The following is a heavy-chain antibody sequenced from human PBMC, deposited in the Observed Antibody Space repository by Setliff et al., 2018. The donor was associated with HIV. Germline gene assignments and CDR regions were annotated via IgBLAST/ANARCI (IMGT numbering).Heavy chain of an antibody. V-gene: IGHV1-18*01. CDR2: ISAYNGYT. CDR3: ARGLTVPLSLLGASEI. J-gene: IGHJ3*02. D-gene: IGHD3-16*01. CDR1: GYTFTSYA. Sequence: ASVKVSCKAPGYTFTSYAIGWVRQAPGLGLEWMAWISAYNGYTHYAQKLQGRVTMTTDTSTSTAYMELRSLTADDTAVYCCARGLTVPLSLLGASEIRGQWTMVTVSS.